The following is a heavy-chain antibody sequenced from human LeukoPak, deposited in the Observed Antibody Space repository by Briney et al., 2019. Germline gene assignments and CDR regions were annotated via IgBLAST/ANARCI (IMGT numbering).Heavy chain of an antibody. D-gene: IGHD1-1*01. CDR2: ISYSGST. Sequence: AETLSLTCTVSGGSISSYYWSWIRQPPGKGLEWIGYISYSGSTNFNPSLKSRVTISVDTSKNQFSLKLSSVTAADTAVYYCAREGTAGTNLNWFDPWGQGTLVTVSS. V-gene: IGHV4-59*01. CDR1: GGSISSYY. J-gene: IGHJ5*02. CDR3: AREGTAGTNLNWFDP.